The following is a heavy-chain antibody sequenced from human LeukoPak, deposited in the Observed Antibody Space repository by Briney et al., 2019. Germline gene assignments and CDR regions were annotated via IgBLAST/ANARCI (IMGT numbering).Heavy chain of an antibody. CDR2: IYTSGST. CDR1: GGSISSYY. V-gene: IGHV4-4*07. CDR3: ARHGNTAMVTLDAFDI. Sequence: SETLSLTCTVSGGSISSYYWSWIRQPAGKGLEWIGRIYTSGSTNYNPSLKSRVTMSVDTSKNQFSLKLSSVTAADTAVYYCARHGNTAMVTLDAFDIWGQGTMVTVSS. J-gene: IGHJ3*02. D-gene: IGHD5-18*01.